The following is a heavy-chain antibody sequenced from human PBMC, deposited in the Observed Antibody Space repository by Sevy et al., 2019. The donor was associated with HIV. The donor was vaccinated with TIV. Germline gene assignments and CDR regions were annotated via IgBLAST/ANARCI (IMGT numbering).Heavy chain of an antibody. CDR1: GFTFSSYA. J-gene: IGHJ5*02. V-gene: IGHV3-23*01. Sequence: GGSLRLSCAASGFTFSSYAMSWVRQAPGKGLEWVSAISGSGGSTYYADPVKGRFTISRDNSKNTLYLQMNSLRAEDTAVYYCAKVVLMVYAGDWFDPWGQGTLVTVSS. CDR3: AKVVLMVYAGDWFDP. D-gene: IGHD2-8*01. CDR2: ISGSGGST.